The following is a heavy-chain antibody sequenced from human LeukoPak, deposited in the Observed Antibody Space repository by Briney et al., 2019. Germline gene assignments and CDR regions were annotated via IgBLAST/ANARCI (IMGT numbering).Heavy chain of an antibody. CDR3: ARLAGTPTDAFDI. CDR2: INHSGST. CDR1: GGSFSGYY. Sequence: SETLSLTCAVYGGSFSGYYWSWIRQPPGKGLECIGEINHSGSTNYNPSLKSRVTISVDTSKNQFSLKLSSVTAADTAVYYCARLAGTPTDAFDIWGQGTMVTVSS. D-gene: IGHD6-19*01. V-gene: IGHV4-34*01. J-gene: IGHJ3*02.